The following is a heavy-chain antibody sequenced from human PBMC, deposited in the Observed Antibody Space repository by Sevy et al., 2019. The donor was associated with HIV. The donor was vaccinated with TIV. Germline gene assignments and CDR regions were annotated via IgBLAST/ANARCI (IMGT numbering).Heavy chain of an antibody. J-gene: IGHJ4*02. V-gene: IGHV3-11*06. Sequence: GGSLRLSCAASGFTFSDYYMSWIRQAPGKGLEWVSSISSSSSYVYHADSVKGRFTISRDNAKNSLYLQMNSLRAEDTAVYYCAKWDADRRWFFDYWGQGTLVTVSS. D-gene: IGHD1-26*01. CDR3: AKWDADRRWFFDY. CDR2: ISSSSSYV. CDR1: GFTFSDYY.